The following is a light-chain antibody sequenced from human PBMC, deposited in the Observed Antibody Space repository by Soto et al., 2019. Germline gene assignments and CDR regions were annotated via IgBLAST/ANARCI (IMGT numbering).Light chain of an antibody. CDR3: KQYNNWPQT. CDR2: GAS. J-gene: IGKJ1*01. V-gene: IGKV3-15*01. CDR1: QSVTIN. Sequence: ETLMTQSPVTLSVSPGERVTLSCRASQSVTINLAWYHQKPGQAPRLLIYGASTRATGIPARFTGSGSGTEFTLSISSLQSEDFGIYYCKQYNNWPQTFGQGTKVEIK.